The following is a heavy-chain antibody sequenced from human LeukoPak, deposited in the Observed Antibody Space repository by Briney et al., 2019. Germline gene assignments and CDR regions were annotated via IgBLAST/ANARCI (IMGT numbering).Heavy chain of an antibody. V-gene: IGHV1-2*02. Sequence: GASVKVSCKASGYTFTGYYMHWVRQAPGQGLEWMGWMNPNSGGTNYAQKFQGRVTMTRDTSISTAYMELSRLRSDDTAVYYCASPLGYCSSTSCYTSRQLVLNYWGQGTLVTVSS. CDR1: GYTFTGYY. CDR2: MNPNSGGT. CDR3: ASPLGYCSSTSCYTSRQLVLNY. D-gene: IGHD2-2*02. J-gene: IGHJ4*02.